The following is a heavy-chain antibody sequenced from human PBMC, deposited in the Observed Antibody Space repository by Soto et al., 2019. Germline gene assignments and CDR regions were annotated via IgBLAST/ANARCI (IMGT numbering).Heavy chain of an antibody. J-gene: IGHJ6*02. CDR2: IKSKTDGGTT. V-gene: IGHV3-15*07. CDR1: GFTFSNAW. CDR3: TTDQEIINYDILTGYPDV. Sequence: GGSLRLSCAASGFTFSNAWMNWVRQAPGKGLEWVGRIKSKTDGGTTDYAAPVKGRFTISRDDSKNTLYLQMNSLKTEDTAVYYCTTDQEIINYDILTGYPDVWGQGTAVTVSS. D-gene: IGHD3-9*01.